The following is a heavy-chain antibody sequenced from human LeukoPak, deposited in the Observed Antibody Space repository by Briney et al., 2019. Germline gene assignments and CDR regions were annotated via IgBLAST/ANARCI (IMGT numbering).Heavy chain of an antibody. Sequence: VASVKVSCKASGYTFAGYYMHWVRQAPGQGLEWMGWINPNSGGTNYAQKFQGRVTMTRDTSISTAYMELSRLRSDDTAVYYCARDDVDTAMVEFDYWGQGTLVTVSS. D-gene: IGHD5-18*01. CDR2: INPNSGGT. CDR1: GYTFAGYY. V-gene: IGHV1-2*02. CDR3: ARDDVDTAMVEFDY. J-gene: IGHJ4*02.